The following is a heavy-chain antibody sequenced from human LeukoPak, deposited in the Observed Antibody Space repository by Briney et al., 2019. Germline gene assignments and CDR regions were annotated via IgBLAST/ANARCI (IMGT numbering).Heavy chain of an antibody. D-gene: IGHD6-13*01. J-gene: IGHJ6*03. CDR3: ARDSSSWYFDSYYYMDV. V-gene: IGHV3-74*01. CDR2: INSDGSST. CDR1: GFTFSSYW. Sequence: GGSLRLSCAASGFTFSSYWMHWVRQAPGKGLVWVSRINSDGSSTSYADSVKGRFTISRDNAKNTLYLQMNSLRAEDTAVYYCARDSSSWYFDSYYYMDVWGKGTTVTVSS.